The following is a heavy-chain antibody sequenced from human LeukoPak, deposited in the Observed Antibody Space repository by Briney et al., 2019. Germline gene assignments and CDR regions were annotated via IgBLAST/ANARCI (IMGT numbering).Heavy chain of an antibody. CDR3: ARVFCSSISCYADFDY. CDR1: GYTFPNYW. J-gene: IGHJ4*02. D-gene: IGHD2-2*01. CDR2: IYPGDSNT. V-gene: IGHV5-51*01. Sequence: GESLKISCKGSGYTFPNYWIGWVRQKPGKGLEWMGIIYPGDSNTRYSPSFQGQVTISADKSISTAYLQWSSLKASDTAMYYCARVFCSSISCYADFDYWGQGTLVTVSS.